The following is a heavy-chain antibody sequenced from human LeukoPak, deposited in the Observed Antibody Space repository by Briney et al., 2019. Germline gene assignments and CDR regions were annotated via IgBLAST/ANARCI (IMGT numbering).Heavy chain of an antibody. CDR1: GGSISSGSYY. CDR2: IYTSGST. D-gene: IGHD3-22*01. CDR3: ARDNYYDTSGYFDY. Sequence: SQTLSFTCTVSGGSISSGSYYWSWIRQPAGKGLEWIGRIYTSGSTTYNPSLKSRVTISVDTSKNQFSLKLSSVSAADTAVYYCARDNYYDTSGYFDYWGQGTLVTVSS. J-gene: IGHJ4*02. V-gene: IGHV4-61*02.